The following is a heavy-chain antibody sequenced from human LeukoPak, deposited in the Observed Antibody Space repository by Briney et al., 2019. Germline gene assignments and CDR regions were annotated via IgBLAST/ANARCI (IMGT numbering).Heavy chain of an antibody. CDR1: GGSISSSSCY. J-gene: IGHJ5*02. CDR3: ARLAAAGTGLDWFDP. D-gene: IGHD6-13*01. V-gene: IGHV4-39*01. CDR2: IYYSGST. Sequence: SETLSLTCTVSGGSISSSSCYWGWIRQPPGKGLEWIGSIYYSGSTYYNPSLKSRVTISVDTSKNQFSLKLSSVTAADTAVYYCARLAAAGTGLDWFDPWGQGTLVTVSS.